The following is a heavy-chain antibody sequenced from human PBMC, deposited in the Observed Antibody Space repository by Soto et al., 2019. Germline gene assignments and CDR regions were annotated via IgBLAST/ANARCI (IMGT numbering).Heavy chain of an antibody. D-gene: IGHD2-21*01. CDR1: GGTFSTYS. V-gene: IGHV1-69*02. CDR3: XXXXXXGEVFDI. Sequence: QVQLVQSGAEVKKPGSSVKVSCKDSGGTFSTYSMFWVRQAPGQGLEWMGRIIPMLGIRNYAQRFQDRVTITADXXXXXXXXXXXXXXXXXXXXXXXXXXXXXGEVFDIWGQGTMVTVSS. J-gene: IGHJ3*02. CDR2: IIPMLGIR.